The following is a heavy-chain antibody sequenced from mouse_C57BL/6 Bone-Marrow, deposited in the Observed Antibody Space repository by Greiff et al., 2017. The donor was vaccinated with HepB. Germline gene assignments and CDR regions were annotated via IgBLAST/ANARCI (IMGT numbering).Heavy chain of an antibody. Sequence: VQLQQSGPELVKPGASVKISCKASGYAFSSSWMNWVKQRPGKGLEWIGRIYPGDGDTNYNGKFKGKATLTADKSSSTAYMQLSSLTSEDSAVYFCAVYGSYDYWGQGTTLTVSP. CDR2: IYPGDGDT. CDR1: GYAFSSSW. V-gene: IGHV1-82*01. CDR3: AVYGSYDY. D-gene: IGHD2-1*01. J-gene: IGHJ2*01.